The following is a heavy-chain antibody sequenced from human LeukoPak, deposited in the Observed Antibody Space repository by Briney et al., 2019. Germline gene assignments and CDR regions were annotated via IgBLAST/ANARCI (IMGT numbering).Heavy chain of an antibody. V-gene: IGHV1-2*02. CDR3: ARGFTLFDP. CDR2: INPNSGGT. J-gene: IGHJ5*02. D-gene: IGHD2/OR15-2a*01. Sequence: RASVKVSCKASGYTFTGYYIHWMRQAPGQGLEWMGWINPNSGGTNYAQKFQGRVTMTRDTSISTAYMELSRLRSDDTAVYYCARGFTLFDPWGQGTLVTVSS. CDR1: GYTFTGYY.